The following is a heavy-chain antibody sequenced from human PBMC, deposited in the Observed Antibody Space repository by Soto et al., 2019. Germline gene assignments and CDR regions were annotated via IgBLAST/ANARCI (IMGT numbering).Heavy chain of an antibody. CDR3: ARDVGITIFGVVSYYYYYGMDV. Sequence: PSETLSLTCAVSGSSISSGYYWGWIRQPPGKGLEWIGSIYHSGSTYYNPSLKSRVTISVDTSKNQFSLKLSSVTAADTAVYYCARDVGITIFGVVSYYYYYGMDVWGQGTTVTVSS. CDR2: IYHSGST. CDR1: GSSISSGYY. J-gene: IGHJ6*02. D-gene: IGHD3-3*01. V-gene: IGHV4-38-2*02.